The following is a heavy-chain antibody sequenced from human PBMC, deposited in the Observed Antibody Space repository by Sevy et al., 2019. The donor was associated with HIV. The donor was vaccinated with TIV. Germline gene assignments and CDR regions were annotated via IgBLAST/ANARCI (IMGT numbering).Heavy chain of an antibody. V-gene: IGHV1-18*01. CDR2: ISAYNGNT. J-gene: IGHJ6*02. CDR3: ARVIAAAGPSYYYYGMDV. CDR1: GYTFTSYG. D-gene: IGHD6-13*01. Sequence: ASVKVSCKASGYTFTSYGISWVRQAPGQGLEWMGWISAYNGNTNYAQKLQGRVTMTTDTSTSTAYMELRSLGSDDTAVYYCARVIAAAGPSYYYYGMDVWGQGTTVTVSS.